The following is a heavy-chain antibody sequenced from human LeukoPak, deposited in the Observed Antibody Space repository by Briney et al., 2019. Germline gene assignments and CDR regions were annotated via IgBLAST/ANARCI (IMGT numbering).Heavy chain of an antibody. J-gene: IGHJ4*02. CDR3: ARRGSLFYFDF. CDR1: GGSISSYY. Sequence: SETLSLTCTVSGGSISSYYWSWIRQPPGKGLEWIGYIYYSGSTNYNPSLKSRVTLSVDTSKIQFSLKLSSVTAADTALYYCARRGSLFYFDFWGQGTLVTVSS. CDR2: IYYSGST. V-gene: IGHV4-59*08. D-gene: IGHD2-15*01.